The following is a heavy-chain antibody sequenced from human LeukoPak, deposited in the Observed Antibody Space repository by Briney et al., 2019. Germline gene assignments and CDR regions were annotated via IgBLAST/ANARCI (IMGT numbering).Heavy chain of an antibody. CDR1: DDSISDLNQD. D-gene: IGHD3-22*01. Sequence: SETLSLTCTVTDDSISDLNQDWTWIRQPPGKGLEWIATASYIGGTFSNPSLKSRVTISIDTSKKQFSLNLSSVTAADTAVYYCAREEGDDSSGYYYFDYWGQGTLVTVSS. CDR3: AREEGDDSSGYYYFDY. CDR2: ASYIGGT. V-gene: IGHV4-39*07. J-gene: IGHJ4*02.